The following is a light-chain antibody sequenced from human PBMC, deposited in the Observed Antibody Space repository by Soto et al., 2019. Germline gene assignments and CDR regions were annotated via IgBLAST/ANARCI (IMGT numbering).Light chain of an antibody. V-gene: IGKV1-39*01. CDR2: DAS. CDR3: QQLKSYPST. J-gene: IGKJ5*01. Sequence: DVQMTQTPYSLSASVGDRVTITCRASQSISSYLNWYQQKPGKAPKLLIYDASSLKSGVPSRFSGRGSGTDFTLTISSLQPEDFTTYYCQQLKSYPSTFGQGGRLEVK. CDR1: QSISSY.